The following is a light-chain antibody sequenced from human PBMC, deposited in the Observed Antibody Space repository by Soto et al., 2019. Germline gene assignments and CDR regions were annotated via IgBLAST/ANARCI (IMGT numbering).Light chain of an antibody. CDR1: QSVSSD. V-gene: IGKV3-15*01. Sequence: EIVLTQSPATLSVSPGERATLSCRASQSVSSDLAWFQQKPGQAPRLLIYGASTRATGIPARFSGSGSGTEFTLTISSLHSEDFAIYNCQQYNNRRIRFSGANKVEMK. J-gene: IGKJ4*02. CDR3: QQYNNRRIR. CDR2: GAS.